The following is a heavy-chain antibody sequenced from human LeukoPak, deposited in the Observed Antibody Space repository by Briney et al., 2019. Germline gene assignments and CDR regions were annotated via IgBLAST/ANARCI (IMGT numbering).Heavy chain of an antibody. V-gene: IGHV4-34*01. Sequence: SETLSLTCAVYGGSFSGYYWSWIRQPPGKGLEWIGEINHSGSTNYNPSLKSRVTISVDTSKNQFSLKLSSVTAADTAVYYCARGLSSWAYYYYYMDVWGKGTTVTISS. J-gene: IGHJ6*03. CDR3: ARGLSSWAYYYYYMDV. CDR2: INHSGST. D-gene: IGHD6-13*01. CDR1: GGSFSGYY.